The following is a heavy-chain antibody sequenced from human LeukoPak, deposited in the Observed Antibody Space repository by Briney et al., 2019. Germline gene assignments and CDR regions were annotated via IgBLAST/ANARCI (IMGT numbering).Heavy chain of an antibody. CDR1: GYTFTSYY. D-gene: IGHD5-18*01. V-gene: IGHV1-46*01. CDR2: INPSGGST. CDR3: AREVVDTAMVTGWFDP. J-gene: IGHJ5*02. Sequence: ASVKVSCKASGYTFTSYYMHWVRQAPGQGLEWMGIINPSGGSTSYAQKFQGRVTMTRDMSTSTVYMELSSLRSEDTAVYYCAREVVDTAMVTGWFDPWGQGTPVTVSS.